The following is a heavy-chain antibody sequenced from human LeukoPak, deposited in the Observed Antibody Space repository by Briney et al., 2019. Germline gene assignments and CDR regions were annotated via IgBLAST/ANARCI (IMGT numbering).Heavy chain of an antibody. D-gene: IGHD1-1*01. CDR3: ARDSKSARPFYYYFYGLDV. CDR2: VNPPSGGT. CDR1: GYTFTGYY. J-gene: IGHJ6*02. Sequence: ASVKFSCKASGYTFTGYYLHWVRQAPGQGLEWMGWVNPPSGGTNYAQKFQGRVTMTRDTSTSTAYMELSGLRSDDTAVFYCARDSKSARPFYYYFYGLDVWGQGTTVTVSS. V-gene: IGHV1-2*02.